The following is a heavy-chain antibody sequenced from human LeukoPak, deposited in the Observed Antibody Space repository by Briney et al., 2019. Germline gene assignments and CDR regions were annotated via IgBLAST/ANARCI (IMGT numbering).Heavy chain of an antibody. J-gene: IGHJ5*02. CDR1: GFTFNDYY. V-gene: IGHV3-11*01. CDR2: INIGGTNT. Sequence: GGSLRLSCAASGFTFNDYYMSWIRQAPGKGLEWLSYINIGGTNTHYADSVKGRFTISRDNAKKSLFLEMNNLRAEDTAVYYCATDGAGFDTWGQGVLVTVSS. CDR3: ATDGAGFDT.